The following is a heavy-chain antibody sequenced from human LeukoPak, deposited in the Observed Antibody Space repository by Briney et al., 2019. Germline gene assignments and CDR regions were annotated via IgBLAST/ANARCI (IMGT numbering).Heavy chain of an antibody. CDR2: ISGGGGST. Sequence: PGGSLRLSCVASGFTFSSYWMIWVRQAPGKGLEWVSTISGGGGSTYYADSVKGRFTISRDNSKNTVHLQMNSLRAEDTAIYYCAKDMKVRGIMSIDYWGQGTLVTVSS. J-gene: IGHJ4*02. CDR3: AKDMKVRGIMSIDY. D-gene: IGHD3-10*01. CDR1: GFTFSSYW. V-gene: IGHV3-23*01.